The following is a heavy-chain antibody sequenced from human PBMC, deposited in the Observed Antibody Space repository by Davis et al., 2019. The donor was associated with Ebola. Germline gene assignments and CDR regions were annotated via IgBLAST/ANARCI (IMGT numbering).Heavy chain of an antibody. CDR1: GGSFSGYY. CDR2: INHSGST. CDR3: ARGVGAATLFDP. D-gene: IGHD4-17*01. V-gene: IGHV4-34*01. Sequence: SETLSLTCAVYGGSFSGYYWSWIRQPPGKGLEWIGEINHSGSTNYNPSLKSRVTISVDTSKNQFSLKLSSVTAADTAVYYCARGVGAATLFDPWGQGTLVTVSS. J-gene: IGHJ5*02.